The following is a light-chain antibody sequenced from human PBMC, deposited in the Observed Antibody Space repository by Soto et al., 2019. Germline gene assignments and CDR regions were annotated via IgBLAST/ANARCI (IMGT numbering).Light chain of an antibody. V-gene: IGKV3-15*01. J-gene: IGKJ1*01. CDR3: QQYNNWPPVA. Sequence: EIVMTQSPATLSVSPGERATLSCRASQSVSSNLAWYQQKPGQAPRLLIYGASTRATGIPARFSGSGSGTEFTLTISSLQPEDFAVYYCQQYNNWPPVAFGQGTKVDIK. CDR1: QSVSSN. CDR2: GAS.